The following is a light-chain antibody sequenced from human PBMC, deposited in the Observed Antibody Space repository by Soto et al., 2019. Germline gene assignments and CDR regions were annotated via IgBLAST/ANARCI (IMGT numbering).Light chain of an antibody. Sequence: QSALTQPVSVSGSPGQSITISCSGTSSDVGAHDFVSWYQHHPDKAPKVIIFEVTKRPSGVSNRFSGSKTGNTASLTISGLQAEDEADYYCNSYTLSKTVIFGGGTKLTVL. J-gene: IGLJ2*01. CDR1: SSDVGAHDF. CDR3: NSYTLSKTVI. CDR2: EVT. V-gene: IGLV2-14*01.